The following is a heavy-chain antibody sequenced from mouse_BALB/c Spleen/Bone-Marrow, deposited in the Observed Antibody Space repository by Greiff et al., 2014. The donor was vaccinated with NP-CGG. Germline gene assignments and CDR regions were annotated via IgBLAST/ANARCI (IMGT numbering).Heavy chain of an antibody. CDR1: GYSITSGHS. CDR2: IHYSGST. Sequence: EVKLVESGPDLVKPSQSLSLTCTVTGYSITSGHSWHWIRQFPGNKLEWMGYIHYSGSTNCNPSLKSRISITRDTSKNQFFLQLNSVTTEDTATYYCARREGNHAAWFAYWGQGTLVTVSA. J-gene: IGHJ3*01. V-gene: IGHV3-1*02. D-gene: IGHD2-1*01. CDR3: ARREGNHAAWFAY.